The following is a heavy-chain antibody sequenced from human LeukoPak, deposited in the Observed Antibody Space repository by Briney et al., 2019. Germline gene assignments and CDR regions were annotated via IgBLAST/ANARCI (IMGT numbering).Heavy chain of an antibody. D-gene: IGHD6-13*01. J-gene: IGHJ4*02. CDR3: TRTVSSNWFTVGDY. V-gene: IGHV2-70*11. Sequence: ESGPALVKPTQTLTLTCTFSGFSLSTSGMCVSWIRQPPGKALEGVARIAWDEGNYYNTSLKTRLTISKDTSKNQVVLTMTNMDPVDTATYFCTRTVSSNWFTVGDYWGQGTLVTVSS. CDR1: GFSLSTSGMC. CDR2: IAWDEGN.